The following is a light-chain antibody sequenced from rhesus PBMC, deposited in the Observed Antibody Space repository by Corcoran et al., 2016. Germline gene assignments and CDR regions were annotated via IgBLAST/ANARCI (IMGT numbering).Light chain of an antibody. CDR3: QLSSNLALT. CDR1: QSVGNY. V-gene: IGKV3-24*04. J-gene: IGKJ4*01. CDR2: GPS. Sequence: ETVVTQSPATLTLSPGERATLSCRARQSVGNYSAWYQQKPGQAPRLLIYGPSSRATGIPDRFSGRGSVTDFTLRISSLEPEDVGIYYVQLSSNLALTFGGGTKVEIK.